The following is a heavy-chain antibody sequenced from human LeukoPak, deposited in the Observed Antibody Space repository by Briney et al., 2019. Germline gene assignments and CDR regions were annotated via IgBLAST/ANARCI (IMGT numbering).Heavy chain of an antibody. D-gene: IGHD2-21*01. V-gene: IGHV1-2*02. CDR1: GYTFTGYY. CDR3: ARAAKIGDAFDI. Sequence: ASVKVSCKASGYTFTGYYMHWVRQAPGQGLEWMGWINPNSGGTNYAQKFQDRVTMTRDTSISTAYMELSRLRSDDTAVYYCARAAKIGDAFDIWGQGTMVTVSS. CDR2: INPNSGGT. J-gene: IGHJ3*02.